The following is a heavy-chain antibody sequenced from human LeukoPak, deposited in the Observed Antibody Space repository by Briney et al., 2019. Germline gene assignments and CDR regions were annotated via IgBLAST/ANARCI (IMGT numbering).Heavy chain of an antibody. CDR3: ARGSGPTE. Sequence: SETLSLTCAVYGGSFSGYYWNWIRQPPGKGLEWIGEINHSGSTNYNPSLKSRVTISVDTSKNQFSLKLSSVTAADTAVYYCARGSGPTEWGQGTLVTVSS. V-gene: IGHV4-34*01. CDR2: INHSGST. CDR1: GGSFSGYY. J-gene: IGHJ4*02. D-gene: IGHD6-19*01.